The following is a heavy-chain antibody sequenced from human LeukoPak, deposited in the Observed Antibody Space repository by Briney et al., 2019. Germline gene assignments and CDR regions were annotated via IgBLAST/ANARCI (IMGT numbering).Heavy chain of an antibody. Sequence: SETLSLTCTVSGGSISSYYWSWIRQPPGKGLEWIGYIYYSGSTNYNPSLKSRVTISVDTSKNQFSLKLSSVTAADTAVYYCARALGGSYGFDYWGQGTLVTVSS. CDR3: ARALGGSYGFDY. V-gene: IGHV4-59*01. J-gene: IGHJ4*02. CDR1: GGSISSYY. CDR2: IYYSGST. D-gene: IGHD1-26*01.